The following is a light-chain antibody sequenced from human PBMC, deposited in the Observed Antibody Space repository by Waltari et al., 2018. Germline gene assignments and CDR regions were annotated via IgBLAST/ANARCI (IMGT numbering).Light chain of an antibody. J-gene: IGKJ5*01. CDR2: AAS. V-gene: IGKV1-13*02. CDR1: QGISSA. CDR3: QQFYSYPIT. Sequence: AIQLTQSPSSLSASVGDRVTFTCRASQGISSAVAWYQQKPGKPPNLLIYAASRLEGGVPSRLSGSGSGTDFTLTISSLQPEDFATYYCQQFYSYPITFGQGTRLEMK.